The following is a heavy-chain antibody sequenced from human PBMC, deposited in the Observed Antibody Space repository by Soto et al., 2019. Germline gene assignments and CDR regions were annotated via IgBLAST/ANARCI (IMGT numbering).Heavy chain of an antibody. CDR2: IYLGGSI. CDR3: ARVPDR. D-gene: IGHD2-2*01. V-gene: IGHV4-59*01. Sequence: SETLSLTCSVSGGSISSGYWTWIRHPPGKRLEWIGYIYLGGSINYNPSLKSRVIISVDTAKNQFSLSLSSVTAADTAVYYCARVPDRWGQGTLVTVSS. CDR1: GGSISSGY. J-gene: IGHJ5*02.